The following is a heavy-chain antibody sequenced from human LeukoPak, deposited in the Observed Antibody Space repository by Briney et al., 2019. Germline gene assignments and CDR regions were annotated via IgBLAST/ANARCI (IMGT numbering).Heavy chain of an antibody. V-gene: IGHV4-30-4*01. CDR2: IYYSGST. CDR1: GGSISSGDYY. D-gene: IGHD5-12*01. J-gene: IGHJ4*02. Sequence: PSETLSLTCTVSGGSISSGDYYWSWIRQPPGKGLEWIGYIYYSGSTYYNPSLKSRVTISVDTSKNQFSLKLSSVTAADTAVYYCASSPYSGYDYYFDYWGQGTLVTVSS. CDR3: ASSPYSGYDYYFDY.